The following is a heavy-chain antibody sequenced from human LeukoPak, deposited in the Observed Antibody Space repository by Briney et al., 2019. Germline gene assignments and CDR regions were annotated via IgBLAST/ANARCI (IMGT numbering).Heavy chain of an antibody. V-gene: IGHV3-23*01. J-gene: IGHJ6*02. CDR2: ISGSGGST. D-gene: IGHD2-2*01. Sequence: PGGSLRLSCAASGFTFSSYAMSWVRQAPGKGLEWVSAISGSGGSTYYADSVKGRFTISRDNSKNTLYLQMNSLRAEDTAVYYCAKDLVPWVVVVPAAIYYYYGMDVWGQGTTVTVSS. CDR3: AKDLVPWVVVVPAAIYYYYGMDV. CDR1: GFTFSSYA.